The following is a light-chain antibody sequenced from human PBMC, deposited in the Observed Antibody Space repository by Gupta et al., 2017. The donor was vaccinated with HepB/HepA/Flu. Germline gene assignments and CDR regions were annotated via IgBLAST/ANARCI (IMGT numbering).Light chain of an antibody. V-gene: IGLV3-21*03. Sequence: SYVLTQPPSVSVAPQKTARITCGGDNIGRKNVHWYQQRPGQAPVLVVYDDSDRPSGIPERFSGSNSGNTATLTLSRVEAGDEADYYCQVWDASSDTWVFGGGTKLTGL. J-gene: IGLJ3*02. CDR1: NIGRKN. CDR3: QVWDASSDTWV. CDR2: DDS.